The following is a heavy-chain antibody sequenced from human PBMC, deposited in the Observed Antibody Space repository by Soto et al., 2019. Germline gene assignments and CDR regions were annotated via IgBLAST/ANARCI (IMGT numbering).Heavy chain of an antibody. D-gene: IGHD4-17*01. CDR3: VKEMTTLARPDTFDI. CDR1: GFSFDDYA. CDR2: ISWNSVTR. Sequence: EVQLVESGGGLVQPGRSLRLSCVASGFSFDDYAMHWVRQAPGKGLEWVSGISWNSVTRGYADSVKGRFTISRDNAKNSLYLQMNSLRLDDTAFYYCVKEMTTLARPDTFDIWGQGTMVTVSS. J-gene: IGHJ3*02. V-gene: IGHV3-9*01.